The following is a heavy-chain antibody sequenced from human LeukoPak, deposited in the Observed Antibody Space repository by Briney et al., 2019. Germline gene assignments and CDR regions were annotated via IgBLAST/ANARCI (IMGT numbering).Heavy chain of an antibody. CDR3: ARVTGYCSSTSCSEFDY. D-gene: IGHD2-2*01. CDR1: GGTFSSYA. CDR2: IIPIFGTA. Sequence: GASVKVSCKASGGTFSSYAISWVRQAPGQGLEWMGGIIPIFGTANYAQKFQGRVTITADESTSTAYMELSSLRSEDTAVYYCARVTGYCSSTSCSEFDYWGQGTLVTVSS. J-gene: IGHJ4*02. V-gene: IGHV1-69*13.